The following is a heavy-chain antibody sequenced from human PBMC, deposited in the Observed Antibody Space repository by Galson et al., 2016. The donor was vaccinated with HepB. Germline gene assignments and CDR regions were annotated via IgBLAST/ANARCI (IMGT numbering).Heavy chain of an antibody. CDR3: AKDGGDSDGTYDY. CDR1: GFSFSNYA. CDR2: TYGGGHKT. V-gene: IGHV3-23*01. D-gene: IGHD5-18*01. Sequence: SLRLSCAASGFSFSNYAMSWVRQAPGKGLEWVSGTYGGGHKTHYAESLKGRFTVSRDNSENPLYLQMNSLRVDDTAVYYCAKDGGDSDGTYDYWGQGTLVTVSS. J-gene: IGHJ4*02.